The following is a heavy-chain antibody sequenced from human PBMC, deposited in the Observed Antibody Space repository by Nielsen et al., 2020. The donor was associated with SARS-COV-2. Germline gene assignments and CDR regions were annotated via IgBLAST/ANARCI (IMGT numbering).Heavy chain of an antibody. D-gene: IGHD3-3*01. CDR3: TTDPRVTIFGVVIISGDY. CDR2: IKSKTDGGTT. V-gene: IGHV3-15*01. Sequence: WIRQPPGKGLEWVGLIKSKTDGGTTDYAAPVKGRFTISRDDSKNTLYLQMNSLKTEDTAVYYCTTDPRVTIFGVVIISGDYWGQGTLVTVSS. J-gene: IGHJ4*02.